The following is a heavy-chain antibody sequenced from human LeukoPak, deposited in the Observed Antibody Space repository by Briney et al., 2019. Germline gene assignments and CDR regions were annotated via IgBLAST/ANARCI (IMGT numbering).Heavy chain of an antibody. CDR3: ARSSYSSSSSV. D-gene: IGHD6-6*01. CDR2: IGTAGDT. V-gene: IGHV3-13*01. CDR1: GFTFSSYA. J-gene: IGHJ3*01. Sequence: PGGSLRLSCATSGFTFSSYAMHWVRQAPGKGLEWVSAIGTAGDTLYPGSVKGRFTISRENAKNSLSLQMNSLRAEDTAVYYCARSSYSSSSSVWGQGTMVTVTS.